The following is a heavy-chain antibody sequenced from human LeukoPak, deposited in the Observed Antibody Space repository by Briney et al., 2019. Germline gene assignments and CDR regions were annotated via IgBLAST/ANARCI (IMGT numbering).Heavy chain of an antibody. D-gene: IGHD3-10*01. CDR3: AKGTERYREVSSFDS. J-gene: IGHJ4*02. CDR2: ISGRGDGT. CDR1: GFTFNTYT. V-gene: IGHV3-23*01. Sequence: GGSLSLSCAASGFTFNTYTMNWVCQAPGKGLEWVSAISGRGDGTSYADFVKGRFTTSRDNSKNTLFLQMNSLRVEDTATYYCAKGTERYREVSSFDSWGRGTLVAVSS.